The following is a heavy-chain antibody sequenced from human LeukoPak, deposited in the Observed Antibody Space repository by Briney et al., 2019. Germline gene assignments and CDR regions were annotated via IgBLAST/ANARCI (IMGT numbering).Heavy chain of an antibody. J-gene: IGHJ4*02. Sequence: GGSLRLSCAASGITVSSNYMSWVRQAPGKGLEWVSVMYSGGNTYYADSVKGRFTISRDKSKNALYLQMNSLRAEDAAVYYCARGIGSTVFFDHWGQGTLVTVSS. V-gene: IGHV3-53*01. D-gene: IGHD4-11*01. CDR2: MYSGGNT. CDR1: GITVSSNY. CDR3: ARGIGSTVFFDH.